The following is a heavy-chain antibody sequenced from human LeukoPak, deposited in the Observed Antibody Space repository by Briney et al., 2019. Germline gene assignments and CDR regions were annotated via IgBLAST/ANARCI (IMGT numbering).Heavy chain of an antibody. J-gene: IGHJ1*01. CDR1: GYTFTGYY. CDR2: INPNSGGT. Sequence: GASVKVSCKASGYTFTGYYMHWVRQAPGQGLEWMGWINPNSGGTNYAQKFQGRVTMTRDTSISTAYMELSRLRSDDTAVYYCAREIMLRRGCSSTSCPEYFQHWGQGTLVTVSS. D-gene: IGHD2-2*01. CDR3: AREIMLRRGCSSTSCPEYFQH. V-gene: IGHV1-2*02.